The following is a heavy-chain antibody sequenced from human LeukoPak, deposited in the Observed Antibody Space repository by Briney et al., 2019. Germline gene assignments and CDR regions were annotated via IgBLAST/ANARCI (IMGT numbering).Heavy chain of an antibody. J-gene: IGHJ4*02. V-gene: IGHV3-74*01. D-gene: IGHD4-17*01. Sequence: GGSPRLSCAASGFTFSNYWMHWVRQAPGKGLVWVSRINRDGRSTNYADSVKGRFTISRDNAKNTVFLQMSSLRAEDTAVYYCALPLRDGDFYFDYWGQGALVTVSS. CDR1: GFTFSNYW. CDR2: INRDGRST. CDR3: ALPLRDGDFYFDY.